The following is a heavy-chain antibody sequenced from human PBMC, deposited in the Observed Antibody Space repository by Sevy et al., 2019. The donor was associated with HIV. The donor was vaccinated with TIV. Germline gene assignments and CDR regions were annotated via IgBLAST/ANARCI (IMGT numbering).Heavy chain of an antibody. V-gene: IGHV3-33*01. CDR3: ARDRLCDSRSCRGAFDI. Sequence: GGSLRRSCAASGFSFEIFGMHWVRQAPGKGLEWVAVIWYDGNKKYYVDSVKGRFTISRDNSKNTMYLQMSSLRGEDTAVYYCARDRLCDSRSCRGAFDILGQGTLVTVSS. CDR1: GFSFEIFG. D-gene: IGHD3-22*01. CDR2: IWYDGNKK. J-gene: IGHJ3*02.